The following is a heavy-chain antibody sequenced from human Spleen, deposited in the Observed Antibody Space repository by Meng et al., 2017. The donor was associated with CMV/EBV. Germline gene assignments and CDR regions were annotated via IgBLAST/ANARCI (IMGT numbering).Heavy chain of an antibody. CDR2: INWSGGTT. CDR1: GFNFDDDG. J-gene: IGHJ4*02. V-gene: IGHV3-20*03. D-gene: IGHD3-3*01. CDR3: ARDHDFWSGYYVY. Sequence: ETSGFNFDDDGMSWGSQAPGKGLEWVSGINWSGGTTGYADSVKGRFTISRDNAKNSLYLQMNSLRAEDTALYYCARDHDFWSGYYVYWGQGILVTVSS.